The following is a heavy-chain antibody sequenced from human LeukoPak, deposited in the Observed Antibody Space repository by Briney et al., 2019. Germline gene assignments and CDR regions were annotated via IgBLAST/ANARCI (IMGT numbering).Heavy chain of an antibody. CDR3: ARDKVGGYSYGY. CDR2: IYDSGST. CDR1: GGSIRSSYYY. J-gene: IGHJ4*02. V-gene: IGHV4-39*02. Sequence: SETLSLTCTVSGGSIRSSYYYWGWIRQPPGKGLEWIGSIYDSGSTYYNPSLKSRVTISVDTSKNQLSLKLNSVTAADTAVYYCARDKVGGYSYGYWGQGTLVTVSS. D-gene: IGHD5-18*01.